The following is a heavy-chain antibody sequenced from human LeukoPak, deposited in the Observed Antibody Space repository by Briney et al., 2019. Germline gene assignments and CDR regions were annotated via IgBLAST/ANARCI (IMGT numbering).Heavy chain of an antibody. Sequence: GGSLRLSCAASGFTFSSYWMHWVRQVPGGGLVYVSRINSDGRVTHYADSVKGRFTVSRDNAKNTLYLQMNSLRVEDTALYYCTRPGYGGDCWGQGTLVTVSS. V-gene: IGHV3-74*01. CDR1: GFTFSSYW. D-gene: IGHD4-23*01. CDR3: TRPGYGGDC. J-gene: IGHJ4*02. CDR2: INSDGRVT.